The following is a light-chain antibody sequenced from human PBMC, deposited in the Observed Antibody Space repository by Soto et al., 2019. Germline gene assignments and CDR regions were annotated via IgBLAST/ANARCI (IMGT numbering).Light chain of an antibody. Sequence: QSVLTQPPSASGSPGQSVAISCTGTSRDDGGYNYVSWYQHHPGKAPKLMIYEVNKRPSGVPDRFSGSKSGNTASLTVSGLQAEDEADYYCSSYAGSSNVFGTGTKVTVL. J-gene: IGLJ1*01. CDR2: EVN. CDR3: SSYAGSSNV. V-gene: IGLV2-8*01. CDR1: SRDDGGYNY.